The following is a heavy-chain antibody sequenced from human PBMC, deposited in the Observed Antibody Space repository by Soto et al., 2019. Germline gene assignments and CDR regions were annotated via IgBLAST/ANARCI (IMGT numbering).Heavy chain of an antibody. J-gene: IGHJ4*02. D-gene: IGHD6-19*01. Sequence: VQLLESGGGLVQPGGSLRLSCAASGFTFSSYAMNWVRQAPGKGLEWVSAISGSGGSTYYADSVKGRFTISRDNSKNTLYLQMNILRAEDTAVYYCASRSSGWYFDYWGQGTLVTVSS. V-gene: IGHV3-23*01. CDR3: ASRSSGWYFDY. CDR1: GFTFSSYA. CDR2: ISGSGGST.